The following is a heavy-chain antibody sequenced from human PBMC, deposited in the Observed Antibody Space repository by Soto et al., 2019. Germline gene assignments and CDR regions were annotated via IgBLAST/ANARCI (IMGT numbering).Heavy chain of an antibody. CDR1: GYTFTSYD. V-gene: IGHV1-8*01. Sequence: ASVKVSCKASGYTFTSYDINWVRQATGQGLEWMGWMNPNSGNTGYAQKFQGRVTMTRNTSISTAYMELSSLRSEGTAVYYCAGGIRGRYCSGGSCYFRYYMDVWGKGTTVTVSS. CDR2: MNPNSGNT. J-gene: IGHJ6*03. D-gene: IGHD2-15*01. CDR3: AGGIRGRYCSGGSCYFRYYMDV.